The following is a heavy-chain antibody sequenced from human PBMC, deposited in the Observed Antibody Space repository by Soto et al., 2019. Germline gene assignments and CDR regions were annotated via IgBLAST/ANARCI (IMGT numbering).Heavy chain of an antibody. D-gene: IGHD3-16*01. J-gene: IGHJ6*02. Sequence: PSETLSLTCTVSGGSISSGDYYWSWIRQPPGKGLEWIGYIYYSGSTYYNPSLKSRVTISVDTSKNQFSLKLSSVTAADTAVYYRARVWGWPPYYYYGMDVWGQGTTVPVSS. V-gene: IGHV4-30-4*01. CDR3: ARVWGWPPYYYYGMDV. CDR1: GGSISSGDYY. CDR2: IYYSGST.